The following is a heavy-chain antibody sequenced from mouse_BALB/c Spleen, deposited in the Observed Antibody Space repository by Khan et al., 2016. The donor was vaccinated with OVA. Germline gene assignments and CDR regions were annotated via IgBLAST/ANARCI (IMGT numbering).Heavy chain of an antibody. J-gene: IGHJ3*01. V-gene: IGHV1-12*01. CDR1: GYKITSYN. D-gene: IGHD1-1*01. Sequence: QVQLQQPGAELVKPGASVKMSCKASGYKITSYNMHWVKQTPGQGLEWIGTIYPGNGDTSYNQKFKGKATLTADKSSNTAYMQVSSLKSEDSEVYYCARDYGSSYDWFAYWGQGTLVTVSA. CDR3: ARDYGSSYDWFAY. CDR2: IYPGNGDT.